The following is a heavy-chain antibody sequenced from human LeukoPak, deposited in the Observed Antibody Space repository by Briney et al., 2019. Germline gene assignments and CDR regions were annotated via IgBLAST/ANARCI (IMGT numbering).Heavy chain of an antibody. J-gene: IGHJ3*01. CDR3: AREEHRLAEAGTSAFDL. V-gene: IGHV3-9*01. D-gene: IGHD6-13*01. CDR2: ISWSGDRM. Sequence: GGSLRLSCAASGFTFEDHVMHWVRQAPGKGLEWVSSISWSGDRMGYADAVKGRFTISRDNARNTVYLQMSSLRVEDTAIYFCAREEHRLAEAGTSAFDLGGQGTLVTVSP. CDR1: GFTFEDHV.